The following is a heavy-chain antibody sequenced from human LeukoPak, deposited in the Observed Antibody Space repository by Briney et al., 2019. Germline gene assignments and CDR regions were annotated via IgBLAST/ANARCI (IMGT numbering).Heavy chain of an antibody. V-gene: IGHV4-61*02. CDR2: IYTSGST. J-gene: IGHJ6*03. D-gene: IGHD6-6*01. CDR3: ARGPGYSSSSWEYYYYYYYMDV. Sequence: PSETLSLTCTVSGGSISSGSYYWSWIRQPAGKGLEWIGRIYTSGSTNYNPSLKSRVTMSVDTSKNQFSLKLSSVTAADTAVYYCARGPGYSSSSWEYYYYYYYMDVWGKGTTVTVSS. CDR1: GGSISSGSYY.